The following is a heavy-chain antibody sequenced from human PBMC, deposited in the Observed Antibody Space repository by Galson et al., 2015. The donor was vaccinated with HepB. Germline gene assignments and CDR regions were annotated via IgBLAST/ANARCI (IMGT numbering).Heavy chain of an antibody. CDR1: GFTFSNYA. V-gene: IGHV3-23*01. CDR3: ANGVAVAGSRLDFDL. D-gene: IGHD6-19*01. J-gene: IGHJ2*01. CDR2: ISDSGGST. Sequence: SLRLSCAASGFTFSNYAMSWVRQAPGKGLEWVSAISDSGGSTHYADSVKGRFTISRDNSKNTLYLQMNSLRAEDTAVYYCANGVAVAGSRLDFDLWGRGTLVTVSS.